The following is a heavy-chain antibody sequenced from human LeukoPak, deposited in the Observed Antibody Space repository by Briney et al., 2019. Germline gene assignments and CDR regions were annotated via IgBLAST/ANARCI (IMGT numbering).Heavy chain of an antibody. CDR3: ARYCGGGSCYSAFDI. V-gene: IGHV1-69*05. CDR1: GGTFSSYA. CDR2: IIPIFGTA. Sequence: SVKVSCKASGGTFSSYAISWVRQAPGQGLEWMGGIIPIFGTANYAQKFQGRVTITTDESTSTAYMELSSLRSEDTAVYYCARYCGGGSCYSAFDIWGQGTMVTVSS. D-gene: IGHD2-15*01. J-gene: IGHJ3*02.